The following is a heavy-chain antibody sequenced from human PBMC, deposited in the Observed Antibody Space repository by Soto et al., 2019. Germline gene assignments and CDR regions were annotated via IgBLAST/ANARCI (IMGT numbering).Heavy chain of an antibody. Sequence: TSETLSLTCTVSRGSVSSGGYYWSWFRQPPGEGLEWIGYIYYSESTDYNPSLKSRDSISLDTCKKQLSLRLSSVTAADTAVYSCARGPFFAPSGSYYLDYSGQGPLVAVSS. CDR2: IYYSEST. V-gene: IGHV4-30-4*01. CDR3: ARGPFFAPSGSYYLDY. J-gene: IGHJ4*02. D-gene: IGHD1-26*01. CDR1: RGSVSSGGYY.